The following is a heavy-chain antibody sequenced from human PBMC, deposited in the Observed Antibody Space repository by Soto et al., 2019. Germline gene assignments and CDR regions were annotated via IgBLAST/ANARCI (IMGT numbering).Heavy chain of an antibody. CDR3: ARSLAAAARAFDI. CDR1: GYTFTGYY. D-gene: IGHD6-13*01. Sequence: ASVKVSCKASGYTFTGYYMHWVRQAPGQGLEWVGWINPNSGGTNYAQKFQGWVTMTRDTSISTAYMELSRLRSDDTAVYYWARSLAAAARAFDIWGQGTMVTVSS. V-gene: IGHV1-2*04. J-gene: IGHJ3*02. CDR2: INPNSGGT.